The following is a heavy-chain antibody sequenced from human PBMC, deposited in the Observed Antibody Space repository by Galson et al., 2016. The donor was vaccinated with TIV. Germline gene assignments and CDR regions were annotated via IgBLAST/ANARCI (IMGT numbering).Heavy chain of an antibody. CDR2: VYYSGST. J-gene: IGHJ6*03. CDR1: GGSINTYY. V-gene: IGHV4-59*01. Sequence: ETLSLTCTVSGGSINTYYWTWIRQPPGKGLEWIGHVYYSGSTDYNPSLKIRVTISIDRSKTQFSLKLKSVTAADTAVYFCASDKSWFETVERFYYYMDVWGKGTTVTVSS. CDR3: ASDKSWFETVERFYYYMDV. D-gene: IGHD3-10*01.